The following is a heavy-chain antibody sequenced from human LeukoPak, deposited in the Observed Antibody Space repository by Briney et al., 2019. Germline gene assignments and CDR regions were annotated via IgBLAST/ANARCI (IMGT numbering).Heavy chain of an antibody. CDR2: IYYTGST. CDR1: GGFISGFY. Sequence: PSETLSLTCTVSGGFISGFYWSWIRQPPGKGLEWIGYIYYTGSTNYNPSLKSRVTISVDTSKNQFSLNLSSVTAADTAVYYRARRLYFDSTFLLDIWGQGTMVTVSS. V-gene: IGHV4-59*08. D-gene: IGHD3-22*01. J-gene: IGHJ3*02. CDR3: ARRLYFDSTFLLDI.